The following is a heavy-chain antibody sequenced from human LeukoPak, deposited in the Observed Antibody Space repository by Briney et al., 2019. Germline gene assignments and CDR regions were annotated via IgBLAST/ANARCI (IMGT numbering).Heavy chain of an antibody. D-gene: IGHD3-9*01. CDR1: GGSISSYY. J-gene: IGHJ5*02. CDR3: ASSYDILTGYYTMFDP. Sequence: SETLSLTCTVSGGSISSYYWSWIRQPPGKGLEWIGYIYYSGSTNYNPSLKSRVTISVDTSKNQFSLKLSSVTAADTAVYYCASSYDILTGYYTMFDPWGQGTLVTVSS. CDR2: IYYSGST. V-gene: IGHV4-59*08.